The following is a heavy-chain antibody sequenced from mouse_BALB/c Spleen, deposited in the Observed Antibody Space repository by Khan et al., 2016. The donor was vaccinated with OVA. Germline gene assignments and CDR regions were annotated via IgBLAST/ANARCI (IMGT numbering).Heavy chain of an antibody. V-gene: IGHV2-6-1*01. D-gene: IGHD2-10*01. Sequence: QVQLKQSGPGLVAPSQSLSITCTISGFSLTDYGVHWVRQPPGKGLEWLVVIWSDGTTTYNSALKSRLIISKDKSKSQVFLKMNSLQTDDTAMYYCARQPYYHYYIMDYWGQGTSVTVSS. CDR1: GFSLTDYG. J-gene: IGHJ4*01. CDR2: IWSDGTT. CDR3: ARQPYYHYYIMDY.